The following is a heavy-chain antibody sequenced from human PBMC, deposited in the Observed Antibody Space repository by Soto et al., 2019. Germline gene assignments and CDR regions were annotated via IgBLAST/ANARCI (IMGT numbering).Heavy chain of an antibody. CDR2: IYSGGST. CDR1: GFTVSSNY. CDR3: AREDYGATGGAFDI. D-gene: IGHD4-17*01. V-gene: IGHV3-53*04. Sequence: EVQLVESGGGLVQPGGSLRLSCAASGFTVSSNYMSWVRQAPGKGLEWVSVIYSGGSTYYADSVKGRFTISRHNSKNTLYLQMNSLRAEDTAVYYCAREDYGATGGAFDIWGQGTMVTVSS. J-gene: IGHJ3*02.